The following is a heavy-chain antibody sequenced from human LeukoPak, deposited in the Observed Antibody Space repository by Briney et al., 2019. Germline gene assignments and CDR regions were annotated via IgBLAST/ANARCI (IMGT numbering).Heavy chain of an antibody. CDR1: GFTFSSYA. J-gene: IGHJ4*02. CDR2: IYYSGST. Sequence: PGGSLRLSCAASGFTFSSYAMSWIRQPPGKGLEWIGYIYYSGSTNYNPSLKSRVTISVDTSKNQFSLKLSSVTAADTAVYYCARSSATYYDSSGYYSWGQGTLVTVSS. CDR3: ARSSATYYDSSGYYS. V-gene: IGHV4-59*01. D-gene: IGHD3-22*01.